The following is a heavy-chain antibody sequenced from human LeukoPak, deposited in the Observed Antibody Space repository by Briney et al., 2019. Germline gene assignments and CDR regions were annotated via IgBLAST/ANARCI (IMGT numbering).Heavy chain of an antibody. Sequence: GSLRLSCAASGFTLRSYYMSWVRQAPGKGLEWVAATSGSGANTYYADSVTGRFTISRDTSQNTLYLQMDSLRAEDTAVYYCAKEYSGYDFDYWGQGTLVTVSS. D-gene: IGHD5-12*01. CDR2: TSGSGANT. J-gene: IGHJ4*02. CDR3: AKEYSGYDFDY. V-gene: IGHV3-23*01. CDR1: GFTLRSYY.